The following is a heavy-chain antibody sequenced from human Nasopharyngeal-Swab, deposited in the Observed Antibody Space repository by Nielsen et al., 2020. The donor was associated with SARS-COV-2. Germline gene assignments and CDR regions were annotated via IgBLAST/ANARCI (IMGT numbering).Heavy chain of an antibody. J-gene: IGHJ6*03. CDR1: GGSISSSSYY. CDR3: ARQVGSDFWSGYYYTAGYYMDV. D-gene: IGHD3-3*01. Sequence: SETLSLTCTVSGGSISSSSYYWGWIRQPPGKGLEWIGSIYYSGSTYYNPSLKSRVTISVDKSKNQFSLKLSSVTAADTAVYYCARQVGSDFWSGYYYTAGYYMDVWGKGTTVTVSS. CDR2: IYYSGST. V-gene: IGHV4-39*01.